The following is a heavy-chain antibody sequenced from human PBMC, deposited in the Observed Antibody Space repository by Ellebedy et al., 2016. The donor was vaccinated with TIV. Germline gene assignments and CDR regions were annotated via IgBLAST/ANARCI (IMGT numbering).Heavy chain of an antibody. V-gene: IGHV3-7*01. CDR2: IKQDGGEK. J-gene: IGHJ4*02. CDR1: GFTFSTYW. CDR3: VRTGRPWFDY. Sequence: PGGSLRLSCAASGFTFSTYWMNWVRQAPGKGLEWVANIKQDGGEKYYVDSVKGRFTVSRDDAKNSLYLHMNSLKAEDTAVYYCVRTGRPWFDYWGQGTLVTVSS. D-gene: IGHD2-8*02.